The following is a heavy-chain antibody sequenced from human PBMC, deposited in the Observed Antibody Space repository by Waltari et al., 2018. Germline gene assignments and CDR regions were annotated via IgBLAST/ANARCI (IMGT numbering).Heavy chain of an antibody. Sequence: EEQLLESGGGLVQTGDSLSLSCAASGFRFSHYWIPWVRKAPRKGLVWVARISNDESSITYADAVKGRFTISRDNAKNTLYMQMKRLRAEDTAVYYCVRLAQRTYRSPVPGRHYYDGMDVWGQGTTVTVSS. CDR3: VRLAQRTYRSPVPGRHYYDGMDV. CDR2: ISNDESSI. D-gene: IGHD3-10*01. CDR1: GFRFSHYW. J-gene: IGHJ6*02. V-gene: IGHV3-74*03.